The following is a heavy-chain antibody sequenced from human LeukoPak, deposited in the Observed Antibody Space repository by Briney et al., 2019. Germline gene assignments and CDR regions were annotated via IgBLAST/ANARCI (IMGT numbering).Heavy chain of an antibody. D-gene: IGHD3-10*01. V-gene: IGHV3-48*03. Sequence: GGSLRLSCAASGFTFSSYEMNWVRQAPGKGLEWVSYISSSGSTIYYADSVKGRFTISRDNAKNSLYLQMNSLRAEDTALYHCARVIVTMVRGVMYYMDVWGKGTTVTISS. CDR2: ISSSGSTI. CDR3: ARVIVTMVRGVMYYMDV. CDR1: GFTFSSYE. J-gene: IGHJ6*03.